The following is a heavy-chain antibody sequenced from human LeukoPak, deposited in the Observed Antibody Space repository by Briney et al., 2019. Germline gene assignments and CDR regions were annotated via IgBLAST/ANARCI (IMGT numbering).Heavy chain of an antibody. CDR1: GFTFSNYW. CDR2: INSDGSSR. CDR3: ASASSHRIAAGGDY. Sequence: GGSLRLSCAASGFTFSNYWMHWVRQAPGKGLVWVSRINSDGSSRNYADSVKGRFTISRDNAKNTLYLQMNSLRAEDTAVYYCASASSHRIAAGGDYWGQGTLVTASS. D-gene: IGHD6-13*01. V-gene: IGHV3-74*01. J-gene: IGHJ4*02.